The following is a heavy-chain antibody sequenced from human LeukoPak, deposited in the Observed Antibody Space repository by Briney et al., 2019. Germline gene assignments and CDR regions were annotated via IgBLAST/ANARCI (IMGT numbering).Heavy chain of an antibody. Sequence: PGGSLRLSCSASGFTFSSYSMNLVRQAPGKGLEWVSSISSSSSYIYYADSVKGRFTISRDNAKNSLYLQMNSLRAEDTAVYYCARDGSYYYGMDVWGQGTTVTVSS. V-gene: IGHV3-21*01. CDR2: ISSSSSYI. CDR1: GFTFSSYS. J-gene: IGHJ6*02. CDR3: ARDGSYYYGMDV.